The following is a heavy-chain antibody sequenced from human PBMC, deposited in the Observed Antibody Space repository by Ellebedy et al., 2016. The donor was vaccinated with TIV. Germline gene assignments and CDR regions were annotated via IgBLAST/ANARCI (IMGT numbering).Heavy chain of an antibody. CDR2: ISYNGRNT. Sequence: GESLKLSCGGSGFSFETYGMHWLRQTPGKGLEWAAAISYNGRNTYYEDFVKGRFTVYRDNFNYTLYLQMNSLRAEDTSIYHCAKDRHPFITTWYQNYFDYWGQGTPVTVSS. V-gene: IGHV3-30*18. CDR3: AKDRHPFITTWYQNYFDY. D-gene: IGHD6-13*01. J-gene: IGHJ4*02. CDR1: GFSFETYG.